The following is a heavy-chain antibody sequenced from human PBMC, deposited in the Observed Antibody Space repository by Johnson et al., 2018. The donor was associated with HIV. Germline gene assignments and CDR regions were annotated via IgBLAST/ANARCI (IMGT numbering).Heavy chain of an antibody. J-gene: IGHJ3*02. CDR1: GFTFSSYA. Sequence: QLVESGGGVVQPGRSLRLSCAASGFTFSSYAMHWVRQAPGKGLEWVAVISYDGSNKFYADSVKGRFTISRDNSKNTLYLQMNSLRHEDTAVYYCARDSGEMWALRIAFDIWGQGTMVTVSS. CDR2: ISYDGSNK. V-gene: IGHV3-30*04. CDR3: ARDSGEMWALRIAFDI. D-gene: IGHD1-26*01.